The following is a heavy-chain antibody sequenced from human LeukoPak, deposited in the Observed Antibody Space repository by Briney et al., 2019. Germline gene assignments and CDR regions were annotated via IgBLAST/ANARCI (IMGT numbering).Heavy chain of an antibody. J-gene: IGHJ4*02. CDR3: ARRKYYYDSSGYTSYFDY. CDR1: GGSIGSYY. CDR2: IYYSGST. D-gene: IGHD3-22*01. Sequence: PSETLSLTCTVSGGSIGSYYWSWIRQPPGKGLEWIGYIYYSGSTNYNPSLKSRGTISVDTSKNQFSLKLSSVTAADTAVYYCARRKYYYDSSGYTSYFDYWGQGTLVTVSS. V-gene: IGHV4-59*08.